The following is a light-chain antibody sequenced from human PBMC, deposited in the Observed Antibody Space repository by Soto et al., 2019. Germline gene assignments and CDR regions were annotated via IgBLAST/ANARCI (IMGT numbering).Light chain of an antibody. V-gene: IGLV2-14*01. CDR1: SSDVGGYNY. J-gene: IGLJ2*01. CDR3: SSYTSSSTVV. Sequence: QSALTQPASVSGSPGQSITISCTGTSSDVGGYNYVSWYQQHPGKAPKLIIYEVSNRPSGVSNRFSGSKSDNTASLTISGLQAEDEADYYCSSYTSSSTVVFGGGTKLTVL. CDR2: EVS.